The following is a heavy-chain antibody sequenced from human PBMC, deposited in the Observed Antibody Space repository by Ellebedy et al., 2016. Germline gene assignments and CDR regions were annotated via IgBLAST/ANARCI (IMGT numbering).Heavy chain of an antibody. V-gene: IGHV3-7*01. CDR3: ARWGTCPLWSNCFSWSDP. CDR1: GFTLSDFW. J-gene: IGHJ5*02. D-gene: IGHD2-21*02. Sequence: GESLKISXAASGFTLSDFWMTWVRQAPGKGPEWVANIKRDASVKNYLDSVKGRFTVSRDNAENSVYLQMDSLRVEDTAVYYCARWGTCPLWSNCFSWSDPWGQGTLVTVSS. CDR2: IKRDASVK.